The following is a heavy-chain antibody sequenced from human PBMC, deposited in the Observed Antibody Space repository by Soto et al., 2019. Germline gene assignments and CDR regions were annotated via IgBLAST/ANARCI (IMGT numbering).Heavy chain of an antibody. J-gene: IGHJ4*02. CDR2: MYYSVTT. CDR3: EGPSTWLLRSDY. Sequence: SDTLSLTCTVSGGSISSSSYFWGWIRQPPGKGLKWIGSMYYSVTTYYNPSLKIRVTISVDTSKNQLSLKLGSVTASDTAVCCCEGPSTWLLRSDYCGQRTLVSVSS. D-gene: IGHD3-22*01. V-gene: IGHV4-39*01. CDR1: GGSISSSSYF.